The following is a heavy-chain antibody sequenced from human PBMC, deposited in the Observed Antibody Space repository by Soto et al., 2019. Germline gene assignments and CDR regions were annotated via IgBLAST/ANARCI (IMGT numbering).Heavy chain of an antibody. J-gene: IGHJ4*02. CDR1: GGTFRSYA. V-gene: IGHV1-69*12. CDR2: IIPIFGTA. D-gene: IGHD6-19*01. CDR3: ASSADSSGWYYFEY. Sequence: QVHLVQSAAEVKKPGSSVKVSCKASGGTFRSYAISWVRQAPGQGLEWMGGIIPIFGTANYVQKFQGRVKTTADESTSTAYMELSSLKSEDTAVYYCASSADSSGWYYFEYWGQGTRVTVSS.